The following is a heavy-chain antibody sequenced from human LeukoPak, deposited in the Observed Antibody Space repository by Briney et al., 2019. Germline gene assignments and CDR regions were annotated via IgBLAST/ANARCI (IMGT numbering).Heavy chain of an antibody. J-gene: IGHJ4*02. Sequence: NPSETLSLTCTVSGGSISSGGYYWSWIRQHPGKGLEWIGYIYYSGSTYYNPSLKSRVTISVDTSKNQFSLKLSSVTAADTAVYYCARYLAAGLWVDYWGQGTLVTVSS. CDR1: GGSISSGGYY. V-gene: IGHV4-31*03. CDR2: IYYSGST. D-gene: IGHD6-25*01. CDR3: ARYLAAGLWVDY.